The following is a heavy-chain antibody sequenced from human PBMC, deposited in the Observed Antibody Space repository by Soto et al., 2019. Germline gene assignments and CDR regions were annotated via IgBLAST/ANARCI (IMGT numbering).Heavy chain of an antibody. CDR1: GFTFSSYW. Sequence: GGSLRLSXAASGFTFSSYWMHWVRQAPGKGLVWVSRINSDGSSTSYADSVKGRFTISRDNAKNTLYLQMNSLRAEDTAVYYCARERVVVVPSAIYYYGMDVWGQGTTVTVSS. J-gene: IGHJ6*02. CDR2: INSDGSST. D-gene: IGHD2-2*01. CDR3: ARERVVVVPSAIYYYGMDV. V-gene: IGHV3-74*01.